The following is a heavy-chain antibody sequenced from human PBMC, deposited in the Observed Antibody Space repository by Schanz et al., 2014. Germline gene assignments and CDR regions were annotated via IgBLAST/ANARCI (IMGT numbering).Heavy chain of an antibody. CDR1: GDTFSKYN. D-gene: IGHD6-6*01. V-gene: IGHV1-69*08. J-gene: IGHJ4*02. Sequence: QVQLVQSEAEVKKPGSSVKVSCKSFGDTFSKYNIMWVRQVPGQGLEWLGRIMPSLGLAKYEQKFQDKVTITADTSTTTAYMELSGLRSEDTAVYYCARDQSPYTNSSDVRYFDYWGQGSLVTVSS. CDR2: IMPSLGLA. CDR3: ARDQSPYTNSSDVRYFDY.